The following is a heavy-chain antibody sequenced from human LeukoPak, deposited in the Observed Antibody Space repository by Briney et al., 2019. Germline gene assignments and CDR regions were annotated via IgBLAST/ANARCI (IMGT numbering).Heavy chain of an antibody. D-gene: IGHD3-3*01. CDR3: ARGYDFWSGYPPDY. CDR1: GFTFSVYW. Sequence: QSGGSLRLSCAASGFTFSVYWMSWVRQAPGKGLEWVAVISYDGSNKYYADSVKGRFTISRYNSKNTLYLQMNSLRAEDTAVYYCARGYDFWSGYPPDYWGQGTLVTVSS. J-gene: IGHJ4*02. V-gene: IGHV3-30-3*01. CDR2: ISYDGSNK.